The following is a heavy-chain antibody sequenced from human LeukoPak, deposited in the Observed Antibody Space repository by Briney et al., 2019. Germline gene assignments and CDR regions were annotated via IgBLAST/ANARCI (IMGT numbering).Heavy chain of an antibody. Sequence: SETLSLTCSVSGDSISSNYWIWIRQSPGKGLEWIGDIHYRGRTTYNPSLKSRVAMSLDTSKNQFSLRLSSVTAADTAVYYCAGDREAVRPSHYHYYMDVWGKGTTVTVSS. D-gene: IGHD6-6*01. J-gene: IGHJ6*03. CDR2: IHYRGRT. V-gene: IGHV4-59*01. CDR1: GDSISSNY. CDR3: AGDREAVRPSHYHYYMDV.